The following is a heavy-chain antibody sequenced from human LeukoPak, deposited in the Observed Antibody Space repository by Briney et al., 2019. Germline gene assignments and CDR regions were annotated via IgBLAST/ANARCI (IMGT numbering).Heavy chain of an antibody. V-gene: IGHV3-48*02. D-gene: IGHD6-6*01. Sequence: GGSLRLSCAASGFTFGSYNMNWVRQAPGKRLEWVSYISSSSSNIYYADSVKGRFTISRDNAKNSLYLQMNSLRDEDTAVYYCAREYSSSSGSVSDYWGQGTLVTVSS. J-gene: IGHJ4*02. CDR3: AREYSSSSGSVSDY. CDR2: ISSSSSNI. CDR1: GFTFGSYN.